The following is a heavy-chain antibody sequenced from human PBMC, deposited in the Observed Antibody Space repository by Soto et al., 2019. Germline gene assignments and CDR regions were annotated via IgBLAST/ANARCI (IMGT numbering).Heavy chain of an antibody. CDR3: ARDRGWYDY. J-gene: IGHJ4*02. Sequence: RLSCAASGFTFSSYGMHWVRQAPGKGLEWVAVIWYDGSNKYYADSVKGRFTISRDNSKNTLYQQMNSLRAEDTAVYYCARDRGWYDYWGQGTLVTVSS. CDR1: GFTFSSYG. D-gene: IGHD6-19*01. V-gene: IGHV3-33*01. CDR2: IWYDGSNK.